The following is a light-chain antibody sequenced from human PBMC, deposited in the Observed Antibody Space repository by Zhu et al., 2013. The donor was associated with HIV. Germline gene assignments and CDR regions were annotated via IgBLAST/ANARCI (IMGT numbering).Light chain of an antibody. CDR2: GAS. J-gene: IGKJ4*01. V-gene: IGKV1-9*01. Sequence: DIQLTQSPSFLSASVGDRVIITCRASQRISTFLAWYQQKPGKAPQLLIYGASTLEGGVPSRFSGSGSGAEFTLTISTLQPEDFATYYCQQLYSYPLTFGGGTKVEI. CDR1: QRISTF. CDR3: QQLYSYPLT.